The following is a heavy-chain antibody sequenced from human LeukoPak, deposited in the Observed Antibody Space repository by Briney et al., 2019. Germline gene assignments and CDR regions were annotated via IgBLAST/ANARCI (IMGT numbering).Heavy chain of an antibody. CDR1: GFTFSSYA. V-gene: IGHV3-23*01. J-gene: IGHJ4*02. D-gene: IGHD1-26*01. Sequence: PGGSLRLSCAASGFTFSSYAMSWVRQAAGKGLEWVSVISGSGGTTYYTDSVKGRFTISRDNSKNTLYLQMNSLRAEDTAVYYCAKDGTPYSGSYSPCDYWGQGTLVTVSS. CDR2: ISGSGGTT. CDR3: AKDGTPYSGSYSPCDY.